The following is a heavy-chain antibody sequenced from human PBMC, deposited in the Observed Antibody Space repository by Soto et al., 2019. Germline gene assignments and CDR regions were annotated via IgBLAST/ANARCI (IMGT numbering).Heavy chain of an antibody. CDR2: IYYSWST. D-gene: IGHD2-2*03. V-gene: IGHV4-39*01. Sequence: SEXLSLTCTVSGVSISSTGFDWVCIRQTPGKGPEWIGSIYYSWSTYYNPSLKDRVLISVYTANTQFSLKLSSVTAADTAVYYCARLNGYCVSTKCQGYYGMDVWGQGTTVTVSS. J-gene: IGHJ6*02. CDR1: GVSISSTGFD. CDR3: ARLNGYCVSTKCQGYYGMDV.